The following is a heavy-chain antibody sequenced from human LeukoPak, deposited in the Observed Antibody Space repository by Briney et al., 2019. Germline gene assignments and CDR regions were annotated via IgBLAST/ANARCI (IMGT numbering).Heavy chain of an antibody. D-gene: IGHD3-22*01. CDR1: GFTVSSNS. V-gene: IGHV3-53*01. CDR3: AREYWGYYDDSGYPFDN. Sequence: GGSLRLSCTVSGFTVSSNSMSWVRQAPGKGLEWVSFIYSGTTHYSDSVKGRFTISRDNSRNTLYLQMNSLRAEDTAVYYCAREYWGYYDDSGYPFDNWGQGTLVTVSS. J-gene: IGHJ4*02. CDR2: IYSGTT.